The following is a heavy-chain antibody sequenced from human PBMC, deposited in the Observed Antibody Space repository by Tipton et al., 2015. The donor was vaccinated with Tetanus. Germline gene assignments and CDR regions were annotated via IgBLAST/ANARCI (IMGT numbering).Heavy chain of an antibody. CDR1: GYIFNNYW. CDR2: IYPGDSDT. Sequence: QLVQSGGEVKKPGESLKISCKGSGYIFNNYWIGWVRQKPGKGLEWMGIIYPGDSDTRYSPSFQGQVTSSVDKSINTAYLQWSSLKASDTSMFYCARAHCTDGVCNFDFWGQGALVTVAS. CDR3: ARAHCTDGVCNFDF. J-gene: IGHJ4*02. D-gene: IGHD2-8*01. V-gene: IGHV5-51*01.